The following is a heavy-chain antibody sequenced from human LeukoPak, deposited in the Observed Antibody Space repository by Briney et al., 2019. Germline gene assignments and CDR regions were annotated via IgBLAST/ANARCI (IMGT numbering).Heavy chain of an antibody. CDR3: ARDYSSGLYYFDH. Sequence: SVKVSCKASGGTFSRYTISWVRQAPGQGLEWMGGIIPIFGAANYAQRFQGRVTITADESTSTAYMELSSLKSEDTAVYYCARDYSSGLYYFDHWGQGTLVTVSS. CDR2: IIPIFGAA. CDR1: GGTFSRYT. J-gene: IGHJ4*02. D-gene: IGHD6-19*01. V-gene: IGHV1-69*13.